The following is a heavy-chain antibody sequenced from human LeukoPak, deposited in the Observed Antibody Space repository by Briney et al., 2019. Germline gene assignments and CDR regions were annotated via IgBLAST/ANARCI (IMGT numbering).Heavy chain of an antibody. CDR1: GFTFSSYW. CDR2: IKQEGSEK. Sequence: PGGSLRLSCAASGFTFSSYWMSWVRQGPGKGLEWVANIKQEGSEKYYMDSVKGRFTISRDNANNSLYLQMNSLRAEDTAVYYCIASITGTDFDYWGQGTLVTVSS. CDR3: IASITGTDFDY. D-gene: IGHD1-7*01. V-gene: IGHV3-7*01. J-gene: IGHJ4*02.